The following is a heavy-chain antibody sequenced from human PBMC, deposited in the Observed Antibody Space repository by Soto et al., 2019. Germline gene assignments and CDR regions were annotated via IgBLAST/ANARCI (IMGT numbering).Heavy chain of an antibody. CDR2: ISYDGRNE. D-gene: IGHD6-19*01. CDR1: GFTFSRYA. V-gene: IGHV3-30*18. CDR3: PKGRGGWRNYGMDV. J-gene: IGHJ6*02. Sequence: QVKLVESGGGVVQPGRSLRLSCVASGFTFSRYAMHWVRQAPGKGLKWVAIISYDGRNEYYADSVKGRFTISRDNSKNTLYLQMNSLRAEDTAVYYCPKGRGGWRNYGMDVLGQGTTVTVSS.